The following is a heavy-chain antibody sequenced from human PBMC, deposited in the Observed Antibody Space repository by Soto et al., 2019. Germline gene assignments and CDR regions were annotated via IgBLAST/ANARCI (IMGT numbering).Heavy chain of an antibody. V-gene: IGHV3-53*01. CDR1: GFTVSSNY. J-gene: IGHJ1*01. CDR2: IYSGGST. D-gene: IGHD3-22*01. CDR3: ARDRVESGYPEYFQH. Sequence: EVQLVESGGGLIQPGGSLRLSCAASGFTVSSNYMSWVRQPPGKGLEWVSVIYSGGSTYYADSVKGRFTISRDNSKITLYLQMNSLRAEDTAVYYCARDRVESGYPEYFQHWGQGTLVTVSS.